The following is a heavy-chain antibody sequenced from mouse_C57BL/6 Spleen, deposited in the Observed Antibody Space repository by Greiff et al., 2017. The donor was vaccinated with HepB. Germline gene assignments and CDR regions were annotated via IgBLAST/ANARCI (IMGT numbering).Heavy chain of an antibody. Sequence: VQLQQSGAELVRPGSSVKLSCKASGYTFTSYWMDWVKQRPGQGLEWIGNIYPSDSETHYNQKFKDKATLTVDKSSSTAYMQLSSLTYEDSAVYYWARSGYDGYSLWYFDVWGTGTTVTVSS. CDR3: ARSGYDGYSLWYFDV. CDR2: IYPSDSET. J-gene: IGHJ1*03. V-gene: IGHV1-61*01. CDR1: GYTFTSYW. D-gene: IGHD2-12*01.